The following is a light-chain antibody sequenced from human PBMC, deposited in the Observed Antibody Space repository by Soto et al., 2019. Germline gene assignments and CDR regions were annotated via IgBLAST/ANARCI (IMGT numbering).Light chain of an antibody. CDR2: GAS. CDR1: QSISRS. J-gene: IGKJ4*01. Sequence: DIQMTQSPSTLSASVGDRVTITCRASQSISRSLAWYQQKPGKAPKLLIYGASSLQSGVPSRFSDSGSGTEFTLTISSLQPDDFATYYCHQYSSYSRLTFGGGTKVELK. V-gene: IGKV1-5*01. CDR3: HQYSSYSRLT.